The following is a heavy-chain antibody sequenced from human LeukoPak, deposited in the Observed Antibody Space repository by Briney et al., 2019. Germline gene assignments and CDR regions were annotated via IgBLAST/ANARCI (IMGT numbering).Heavy chain of an antibody. CDR2: IRYDGSNK. D-gene: IGHD3-22*01. Sequence: PGGSLRLSCVAPGFSFGSYGMHWVRQAPGKGLEWVAFIRYDGSNKYYTDSVKGRFTISRDNSKNTLYLQMNSLRVEDTAVYYCAKYYRESSGASPLDYWGQGTRVTVSS. J-gene: IGHJ4*02. V-gene: IGHV3-30*02. CDR3: AKYYRESSGASPLDY. CDR1: GFSFGSYG.